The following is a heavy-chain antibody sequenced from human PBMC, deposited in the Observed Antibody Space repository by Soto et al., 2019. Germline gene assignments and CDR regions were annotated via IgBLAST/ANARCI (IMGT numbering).Heavy chain of an antibody. CDR1: GYTFTLFG. D-gene: IGHD2-2*02. CDR2: ISTYNGDT. V-gene: IGHV1-18*01. J-gene: IGHJ4*02. Sequence: QVQLVQSGAEVKKPGASVKVSCTTSGYTFTLFGITWVRQAPGQGLEWMGWISTYNGDTKYAEKLEGRVTLTTDTSTDTAYMELTSLTSDDTAEYYCARGGQYRYFDSWGQGTLVTVSS. CDR3: ARGGQYRYFDS.